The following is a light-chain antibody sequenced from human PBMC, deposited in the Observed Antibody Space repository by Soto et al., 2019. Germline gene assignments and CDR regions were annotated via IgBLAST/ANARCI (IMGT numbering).Light chain of an antibody. CDR3: CSVAGYSTYG. Sequence: LAQPASVSGSPGQSITISCTGTSSDVGNYNLVSWYQQHPGKAPKLMIYEVIKRPSGVFNRFSGSKSGNTASLTISGLQSEDEAEYQFCSVAGYSTYGCGTGTKVTVL. J-gene: IGLJ1*01. CDR1: SSDVGNYNL. V-gene: IGLV2-23*02. CDR2: EVI.